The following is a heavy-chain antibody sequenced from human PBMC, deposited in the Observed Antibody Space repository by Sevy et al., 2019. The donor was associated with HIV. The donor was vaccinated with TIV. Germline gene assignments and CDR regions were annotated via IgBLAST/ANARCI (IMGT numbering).Heavy chain of an antibody. D-gene: IGHD1-26*01. CDR2: IYYSGST. CDR3: ASQGGARSAFDI. J-gene: IGHJ3*02. CDR1: GGSISSSSYY. V-gene: IGHV4-39*01. Sequence: SETLSLTCTVSGGSISSSSYYWGWIRQPPGKGLEWIGGIYYSGSTYYNPSLKSRVTISVDTSKNQFSLKLSSVTAADTAVYYCASQGGARSAFDIWGQGTMVTVSS.